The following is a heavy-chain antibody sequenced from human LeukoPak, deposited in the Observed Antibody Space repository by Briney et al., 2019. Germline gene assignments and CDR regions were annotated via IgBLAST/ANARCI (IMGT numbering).Heavy chain of an antibody. J-gene: IGHJ6*02. D-gene: IGHD2-2*01. Sequence: PGGSLRLSCAASGFTFSSYAMSWVRQAPGKGLEWVSAISGSGGSTYYADSVKGRFTISRHNSKNTLYLQMNSLRAEDTAVYYCARAQLQNAYYGMDVWGQGTTVTVSS. CDR3: ARAQLQNAYYGMDV. V-gene: IGHV3-23*01. CDR1: GFTFSSYA. CDR2: ISGSGGST.